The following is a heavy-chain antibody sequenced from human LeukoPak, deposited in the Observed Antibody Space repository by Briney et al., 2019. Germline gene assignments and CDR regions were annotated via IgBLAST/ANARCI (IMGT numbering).Heavy chain of an antibody. CDR2: IYPGDSDT. Sequence: GESLKISCKGSGYRFTDYWIGWVRQMPGKGLEWMGIIYPGDSDTRYSPSFQGQVTISADKSISTAYLQWSSLKASDTAMYYCARQFSMATKLRAPADYWGQGTLVTVSS. D-gene: IGHD5-24*01. CDR1: GYRFTDYW. V-gene: IGHV5-51*01. J-gene: IGHJ4*02. CDR3: ARQFSMATKLRAPADY.